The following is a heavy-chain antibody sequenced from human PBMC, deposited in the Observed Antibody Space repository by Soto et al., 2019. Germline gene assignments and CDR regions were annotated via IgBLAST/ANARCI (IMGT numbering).Heavy chain of an antibody. Sequence: GGSLRLSCAASGFTFSSYAMSWVRQAPGKGLEWVSAISGSGGSTYYADSVKGRFTISRDNSKNTLYLQMNSLRAEDTAVYYCAKVLFGDYRGPYYYYYYMDVWGKGTTVTVSS. CDR3: AKVLFGDYRGPYYYYYYMDV. D-gene: IGHD4-17*01. J-gene: IGHJ6*03. V-gene: IGHV3-23*01. CDR1: GFTFSSYA. CDR2: ISGSGGST.